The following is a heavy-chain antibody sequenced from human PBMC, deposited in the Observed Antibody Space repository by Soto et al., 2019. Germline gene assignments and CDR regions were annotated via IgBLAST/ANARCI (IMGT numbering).Heavy chain of an antibody. CDR1: GVSISSNNW. J-gene: IGHJ4*02. V-gene: IGHV4-4*02. D-gene: IGHD6-6*01. CDR3: ESHIAARPY. CDR2: IPHSGST. Sequence: SETLSLTCAVSGVSISSNNWWTWVRQPPGKGLEWIGEIPHSGSTNYSPSLKSRVTISVDKSKNQFSLKLSSVTAADTAVYYCESHIAARPYWGPGTLVTVSS.